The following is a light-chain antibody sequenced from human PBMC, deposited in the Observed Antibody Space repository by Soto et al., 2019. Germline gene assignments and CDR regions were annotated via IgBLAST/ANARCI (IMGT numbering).Light chain of an antibody. CDR2: DAS. CDR3: QQYEGYPWT. CDR1: QSISSW. Sequence: DIQMTQSPSTLSASVGDRVAITCRASQSISSWLAWYQQKPGKAPNLLIYDASSLKSGVPSRLSGSGSGTEFTLTISQLQPDDFATYYCQQYEGYPWTFGQGTKVEI. V-gene: IGKV1-5*01. J-gene: IGKJ1*01.